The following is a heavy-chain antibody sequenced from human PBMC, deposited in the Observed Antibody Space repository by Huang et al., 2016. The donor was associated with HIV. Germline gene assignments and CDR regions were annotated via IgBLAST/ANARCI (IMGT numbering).Heavy chain of an antibody. V-gene: IGHV3-48*03. Sequence: EVRLVESGGGVVQPGGSLILSCSASGFTFGSYIMQWVRKGPGKGLGWVAYIRASGANMYYSDSVECRFTISRGKVKSSVYFQMHTLRAEDTGIYYCARDGGYSFWSNYPKYFFDFWGQGTPVTVSS. CDR2: IRASGANM. CDR1: GFTFGSYI. CDR3: ARDGGYSFWSNYPKYFFDF. J-gene: IGHJ4*02. D-gene: IGHD3-3*01.